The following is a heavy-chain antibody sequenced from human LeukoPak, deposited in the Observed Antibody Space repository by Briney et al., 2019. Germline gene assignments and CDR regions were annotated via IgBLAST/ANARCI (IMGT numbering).Heavy chain of an antibody. D-gene: IGHD1-26*01. Sequence: ASVKVSCKASGYTFTTYNINWVRQAPGQGLEWMGWISGYNGNTNYAQKLQGRVTMTTDTSTSTAYMELRSLRSDDTAVYYCARDRNSGSYYRYWGQGTLVTVSS. J-gene: IGHJ4*02. CDR2: ISGYNGNT. CDR1: GYTFTTYN. V-gene: IGHV1-18*01. CDR3: ARDRNSGSYYRY.